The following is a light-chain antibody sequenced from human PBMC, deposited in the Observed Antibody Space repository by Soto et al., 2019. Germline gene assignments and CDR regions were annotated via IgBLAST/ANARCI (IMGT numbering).Light chain of an antibody. V-gene: IGKV1-39*01. Sequence: DIQMTQSPSSLSASVGDRVTITCRASQSISSYLNWYQQKPGKAPSRMIYGASSLQSGVPSRFSGSGSGTDFTLTISSLQPEDFATYYCQQSYNFPLTFGGGTKVEIK. J-gene: IGKJ4*01. CDR2: GAS. CDR3: QQSYNFPLT. CDR1: QSISSY.